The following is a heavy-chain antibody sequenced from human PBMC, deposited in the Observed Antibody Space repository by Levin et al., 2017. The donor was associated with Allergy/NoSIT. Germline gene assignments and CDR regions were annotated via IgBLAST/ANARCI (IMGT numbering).Heavy chain of an antibody. CDR1: GGTFSSYA. D-gene: IGHD2-2*01. CDR3: AREGDIVVVPAAMRGVGYGMDV. Sequence: KISCKASGGTFSSYAISWVRQAPGQGLEWMGGIIPIFGTANYAQKFQGRVTITADESTSTAYMELSSLRSEDTAVYYCAREGDIVVVPAAMRGVGYGMDVWGQGTTVTVSS. CDR2: IIPIFGTA. J-gene: IGHJ6*02. V-gene: IGHV1-69*01.